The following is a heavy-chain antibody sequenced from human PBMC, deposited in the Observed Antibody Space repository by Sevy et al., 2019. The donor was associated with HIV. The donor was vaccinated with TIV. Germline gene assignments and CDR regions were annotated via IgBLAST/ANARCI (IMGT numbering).Heavy chain of an antibody. CDR1: GFTFGDYA. D-gene: IGHD3-16*01. J-gene: IGHJ4*02. V-gene: IGHV3-49*04. CDR2: IKSKAQGGTI. CDR3: TRWGGGQFIFDY. Sequence: GGSLRLSCTTSGFTFGDYAMNWVRQTPGKGLEWVAFIKSKAQGGTIDHAASVKGRFTISRDDSKSIAYLEMNNLKIEDSAVYYCTRWGGGQFIFDYWGQGTLVTVSS.